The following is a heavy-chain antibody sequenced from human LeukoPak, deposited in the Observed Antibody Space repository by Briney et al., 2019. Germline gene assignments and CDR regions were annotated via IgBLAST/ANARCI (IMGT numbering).Heavy chain of an antibody. D-gene: IGHD4-11*01. CDR1: GFTFSSYA. CDR2: IIPILGIA. CDR3: AARLQRHYYYYYMDV. V-gene: IGHV1-69*04. Sequence: GASVKGSCKASGFTFSSYAISWVRQAPGQGLEWMGRIIPILGIANYAQKFQGRVTITADKSTSTAYMELSSLRSEDTAVYYCAARLQRHYYYYYMDVWGKGTTVTVSS. J-gene: IGHJ6*03.